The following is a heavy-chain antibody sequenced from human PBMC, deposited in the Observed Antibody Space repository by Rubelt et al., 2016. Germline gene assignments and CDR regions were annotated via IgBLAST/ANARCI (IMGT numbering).Heavy chain of an antibody. CDR2: INHSGST. V-gene: IGHV4-34*01. CDR1: GGSFSGYY. D-gene: IGHD2-15*01. CDR3: ARARSGGDY. J-gene: IGHJ4*02. Sequence: QVQLQQWGAGLLKPSETLSLTCAVYGGSFSGYYWSWIRQPPGKGLEWIGEINHSGSTNYNPSPRSGVTISVDTSKNQFSLKLGSVTAADTAVYDCARARSGGDYWGQGTLVTVSS.